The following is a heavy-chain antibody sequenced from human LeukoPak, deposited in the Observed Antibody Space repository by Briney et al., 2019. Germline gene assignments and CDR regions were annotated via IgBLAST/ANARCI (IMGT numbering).Heavy chain of an antibody. Sequence: KSSETLSLTCTVSGGSISSYYCSLIRQPSRKGLEWIGRIYTSGSTNYNPSLKSRVTMSVDTSKNQFTLKLSSVTAADTAVYYCARARLWFGEFLDYWGQGTLVTVSS. CDR2: IYTSGST. CDR3: ARARLWFGEFLDY. J-gene: IGHJ4*02. V-gene: IGHV4-4*07. CDR1: GGSISSYY. D-gene: IGHD3-10*01.